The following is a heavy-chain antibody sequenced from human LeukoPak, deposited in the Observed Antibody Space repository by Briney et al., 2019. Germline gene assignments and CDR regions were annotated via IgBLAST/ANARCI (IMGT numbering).Heavy chain of an antibody. V-gene: IGHV1-69*05. CDR3: AKDRRGCTSTGCYYRFDY. Sequence: SVKVSCKSSGGTFSSYAISWVRQAPGQGLEWMGRIIPIFGTANYAQKFQGRVTITTDESTSTAYMELSSLRSEDTAVYYCAKDRRGCTSTGCYYRFDYWGQGTLVTVSS. D-gene: IGHD2-2*01. CDR1: GGTFSSYA. CDR2: IIPIFGTA. J-gene: IGHJ4*02.